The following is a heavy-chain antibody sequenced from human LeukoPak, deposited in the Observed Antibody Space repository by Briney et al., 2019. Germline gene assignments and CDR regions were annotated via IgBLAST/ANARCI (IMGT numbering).Heavy chain of an antibody. CDR3: ARLGYCSGGSCLDY. J-gene: IGHJ4*02. V-gene: IGHV4-59*08. Sequence: PSETLSLTCAVSGGSISSYYWSWIRQPPGKGLEWIGYIYYSGSTNYNPSLKSRVTISVDTSKNQFSLKLSSVTAADTAVYYCARLGYCSGGSCLDYWGQGTLVTVSS. CDR1: GGSISSYY. D-gene: IGHD2-15*01. CDR2: IYYSGST.